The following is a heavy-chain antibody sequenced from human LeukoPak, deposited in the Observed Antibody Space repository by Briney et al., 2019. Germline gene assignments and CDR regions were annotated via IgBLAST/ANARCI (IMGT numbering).Heavy chain of an antibody. CDR3: ARDRYNDSSGYYFLDY. Sequence: SETLSLTCTVSGGSISSYYWSWIRQPPGKGLEWIGYIYYSGSTNYNPSLKSRVTISVDTSKNQFSLKLSSVTAADTAVYYCARDRYNDSSGYYFLDYWGQGTLVTVSS. J-gene: IGHJ4*02. D-gene: IGHD3-22*01. V-gene: IGHV4-59*01. CDR2: IYYSGST. CDR1: GGSISSYY.